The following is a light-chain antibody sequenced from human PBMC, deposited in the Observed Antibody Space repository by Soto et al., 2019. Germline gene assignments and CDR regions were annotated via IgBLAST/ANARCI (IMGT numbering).Light chain of an antibody. CDR3: QEYNNYWT. CDR1: QTISRW. V-gene: IGKV1-5*01. J-gene: IGKJ1*01. CDR2: TAS. Sequence: DLQMAQSPSTLSACGRRTIKKKFRASQTISRWLAWYQQKPGKAPRLLIYTASTLESGVPSRFSASGSGTEFTLTISSLHPDDFATYYCQEYNNYWTFGQGTKVDIK.